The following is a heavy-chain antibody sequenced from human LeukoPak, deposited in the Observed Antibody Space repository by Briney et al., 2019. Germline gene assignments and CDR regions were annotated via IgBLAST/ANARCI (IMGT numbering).Heavy chain of an antibody. CDR2: INPSGGST. CDR1: GYTFINYY. J-gene: IGHJ4*02. D-gene: IGHD3-22*01. CDR3: ARGSRYDIAY. Sequence: ASVKVSCKASGYTFINYYMHWVRQAPGQGLEWMEIINPSGGSTSYAPKFQGRVTMTRDTSTSTVYMELSSLKFEDTAVYYCARGSRYDIAYWGQGTLVTVSS. V-gene: IGHV1-46*01.